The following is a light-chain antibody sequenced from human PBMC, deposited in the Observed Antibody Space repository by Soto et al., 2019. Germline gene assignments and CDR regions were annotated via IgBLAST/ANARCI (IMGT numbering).Light chain of an antibody. CDR1: SSNIGAGYD. CDR3: QSSDSRLSGSV. J-gene: IGLJ2*01. V-gene: IGLV1-40*01. CDR2: GNR. Sequence: QSVLTQPPSVSGAPGQRVTISCTGSSSNIGAGYDVHWYQQFPGTAPKLLIHGNRKGPSGVPDRFSGSKSGTTASLAITGLQEEDEAAYYCQSSDSRLSGSVFGGGTKLTVL.